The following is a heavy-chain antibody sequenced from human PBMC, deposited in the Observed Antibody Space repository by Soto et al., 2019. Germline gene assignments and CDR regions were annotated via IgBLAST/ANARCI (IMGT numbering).Heavy chain of an antibody. CDR1: GGSISSGDFY. V-gene: IGHV4-39*01. CDR3: ARHALVPAPED. CDR2: IYRSGST. Sequence: QLHLQESGPGLVKPSETLSLTCFVSGGSISSGDFYWDWIRQSPGKGLEWIGSIYRSGSTYYSSSLKSRVTISVDTSKNLFSLNVTSVTAADTAVYYCARHALVPAPEDWGHGTQVTVSS. J-gene: IGHJ4*01.